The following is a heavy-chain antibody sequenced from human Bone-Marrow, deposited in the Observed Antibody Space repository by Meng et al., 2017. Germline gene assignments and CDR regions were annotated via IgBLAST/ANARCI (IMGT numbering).Heavy chain of an antibody. J-gene: IGHJ3*02. Sequence: GESLKISCAASGFTVSSNYMSWVRQAPGKGLEWVSVIYSGGSTYYADSVKGRFTISRHNSKNTLYLQMNSLRAEDTAVYYCARDPYDSSGYYYVNAFDIWGQGTMVTVSS. CDR2: IYSGGST. D-gene: IGHD3-22*01. CDR1: GFTVSSNY. CDR3: ARDPYDSSGYYYVNAFDI. V-gene: IGHV3-53*04.